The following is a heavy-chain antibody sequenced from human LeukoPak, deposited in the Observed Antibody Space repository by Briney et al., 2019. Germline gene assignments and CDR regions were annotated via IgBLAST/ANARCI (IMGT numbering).Heavy chain of an antibody. CDR2: YSGTT. J-gene: IGHJ6*03. D-gene: IGHD3/OR15-3a*01. V-gene: IGHV4-59*01. Sequence: PSETLSLTCTVSGGSMNNYYWSWIRQPPGKGLELIGYYSGTTNYNPSLKSRVTISVDTSKNQFSLKLSSVTPADTAVYYCARDRGNDFGNYYYYYMDVWGKGTTVTVSS. CDR3: ARDRGNDFGNYYYYYMDV. CDR1: GGSMNNYY.